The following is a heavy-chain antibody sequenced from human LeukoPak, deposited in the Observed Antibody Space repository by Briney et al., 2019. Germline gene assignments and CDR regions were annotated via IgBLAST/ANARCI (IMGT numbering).Heavy chain of an antibody. Sequence: ASVKVSCKASGYTFTDYYLHWVRQAPGQGLEWMGWISAYNGNTNYAQKLQGRVTMTTDTSTSTAYMELRSLRSDDTAVYYCARGRGDSYYYDSSGSQGFDYWGQGTLVTVSS. CDR1: GYTFTDYY. V-gene: IGHV1-18*04. CDR3: ARGRGDSYYYDSSGSQGFDY. J-gene: IGHJ4*02. D-gene: IGHD3-22*01. CDR2: ISAYNGNT.